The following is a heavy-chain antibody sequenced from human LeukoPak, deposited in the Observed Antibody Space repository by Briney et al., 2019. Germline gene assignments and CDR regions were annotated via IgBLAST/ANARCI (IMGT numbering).Heavy chain of an antibody. CDR2: IYWNDDK. CDR1: GFSLSTSAVG. V-gene: IGHV2-5*01. Sequence: ESGPTLVKPTQTLTLTCTFSGFSLSTSAVGVGWIRQPPGKALEWLALIYWNDDKRYNPSLKSRLTITKDTSKNQVDLTMTNMDPVDTATYYCAHRLLGSGWYRAFDYWGQGTLVTVSS. D-gene: IGHD6-19*01. J-gene: IGHJ4*02. CDR3: AHRLLGSGWYRAFDY.